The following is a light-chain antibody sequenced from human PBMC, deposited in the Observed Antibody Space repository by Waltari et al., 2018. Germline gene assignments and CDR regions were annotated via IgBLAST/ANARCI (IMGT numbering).Light chain of an antibody. Sequence: QSVLTQPPSASGTPGQRVTLSCSGGRSNIGTNYVFWYQQFPGTAPKLLIYRIYQRPSGVPDRFSGSKSGTSASLAISGLRSEDEADYYCAAWDDSLSVWVFGGGTKLTVL. V-gene: IGLV1-47*01. J-gene: IGLJ3*02. CDR1: RSNIGTNY. CDR3: AAWDDSLSVWV. CDR2: RIY.